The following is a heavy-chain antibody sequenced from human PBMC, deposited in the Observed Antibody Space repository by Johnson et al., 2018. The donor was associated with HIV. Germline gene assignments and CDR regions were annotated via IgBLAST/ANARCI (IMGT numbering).Heavy chain of an antibody. Sequence: QVQLVESGGGVVQPGRSLRLSCAASGFTFSSYAMHWVRQAPGKGLEWVAVISYDGSNKYYADSVKGRFTISRDNSKNTLYLQMNSLRAEDTAVYYCASGVTARAPVFIWGQGTMVTVSS. CDR1: GFTFSSYA. J-gene: IGHJ3*02. D-gene: IGHD6-6*01. V-gene: IGHV3-30-3*01. CDR3: ASGVTARAPVFI. CDR2: ISYDGSNK.